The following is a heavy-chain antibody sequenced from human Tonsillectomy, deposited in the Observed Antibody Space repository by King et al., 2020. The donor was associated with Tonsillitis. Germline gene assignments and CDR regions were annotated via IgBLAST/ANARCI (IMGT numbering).Heavy chain of an antibody. V-gene: IGHV3-11*01. D-gene: IGHD2-15*01. CDR2: ISSSGSSK. CDR1: GFMFSDHY. J-gene: IGHJ4*02. Sequence: VQLVESGGGLVKPGGSLRLSCAASGFMFSDHYMSWIRQAPGKGLEWISHISSSGSSKYYADSVKGRFTVSRDNPKKSLYLQMNSLRVEDTAVYYCARVPSGAIIDNWGRGTLVTVSS. CDR3: ARVPSGAIIDN.